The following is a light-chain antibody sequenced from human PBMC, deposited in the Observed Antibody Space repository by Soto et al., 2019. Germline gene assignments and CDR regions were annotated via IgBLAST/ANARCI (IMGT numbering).Light chain of an antibody. Sequence: EIQMTQSPSYRSTSVGDRITITCRASQSISSYLNWYQQKPGKAPKLLIYAASSLQSGVPSRFSGSGSGTDFTLTISSLQPEDFATYYCQQSYSTPRTFGQGTKVDIK. J-gene: IGKJ1*01. CDR1: QSISSY. V-gene: IGKV1-39*01. CDR3: QQSYSTPRT. CDR2: AAS.